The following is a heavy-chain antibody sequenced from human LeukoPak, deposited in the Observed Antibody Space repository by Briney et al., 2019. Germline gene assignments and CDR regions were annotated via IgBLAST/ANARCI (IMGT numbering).Heavy chain of an antibody. V-gene: IGHV4-38-2*02. CDR2: IYHSGST. J-gene: IGHJ4*02. CDR3: ARMIAVAGTNYFDY. Sequence: SETLSLTCIVSGYSISSGYYWGWIRQPPGKGLEWIGSIYHSGSTYYNPSLKSRVTISVDTSKNQFSLKLSSVTAADTAVYYCARMIAVAGTNYFDYWGQGTLVTVSS. CDR1: GYSISSGYY. D-gene: IGHD6-19*01.